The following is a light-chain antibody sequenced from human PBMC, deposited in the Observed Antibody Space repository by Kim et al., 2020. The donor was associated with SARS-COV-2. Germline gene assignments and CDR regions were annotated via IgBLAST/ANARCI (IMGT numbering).Light chain of an antibody. CDR2: GAS. Sequence: SPGETATLSCRASETGCNKFLACYQQRPGQAPRLLMFGASNRATGIPDRFTGSASGTDFTLTINRLEPEDFAMYYCHHYGSSPVTFGQGTRLEIK. V-gene: IGKV3-20*01. CDR1: ETGCNKF. CDR3: HHYGSSPVT. J-gene: IGKJ5*01.